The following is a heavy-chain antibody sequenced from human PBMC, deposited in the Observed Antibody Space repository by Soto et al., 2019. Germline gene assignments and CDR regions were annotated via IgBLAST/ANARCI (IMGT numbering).Heavy chain of an antibody. V-gene: IGHV4-4*07. CDR1: GASISGYY. CDR2: IYATGTT. D-gene: IGHD1-1*01. Sequence: SETLSLTCTVSGASISGYYWSWIRKYAGKGLEWIGRIYATGTTDYNPSLKSRVMMSVDTSKKQFSLKLRSVTAADTAVYYCVRDGTKTLRDWFDPWGQGISVTVSS. CDR3: VRDGTKTLRDWFDP. J-gene: IGHJ5*02.